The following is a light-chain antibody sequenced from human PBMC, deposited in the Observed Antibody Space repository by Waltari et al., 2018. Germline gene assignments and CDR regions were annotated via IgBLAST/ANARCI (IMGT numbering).Light chain of an antibody. J-gene: IGKJ1*01. V-gene: IGKV1-5*03. CDR3: QQYRNLWT. Sequence: DIQMTQSPSTLSASVGDRVTITCRASQRLSNWLAWYQQKPGKAPKVLIYKASTLESGVPSRFSGIGSGTEFTLTISSLQPDDFATYYCQQYRNLWTFGQGTKVEIK. CDR1: QRLSNW. CDR2: KAS.